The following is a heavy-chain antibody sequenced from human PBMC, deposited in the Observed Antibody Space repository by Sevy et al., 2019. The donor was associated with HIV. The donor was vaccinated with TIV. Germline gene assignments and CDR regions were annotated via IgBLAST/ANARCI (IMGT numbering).Heavy chain of an antibody. CDR1: AFTFDVYG. V-gene: IGHV3-23*01. CDR2: ILAGGEVP. J-gene: IGHJ4*02. CDR3: AKLGSGGGDNRHLDS. Sequence: GGSLRLSCAASAFTFDVYGMTWVRQPPGKGLEWVSYILAGGEVPRYAEPVKGRFTISRDNSKNILYLQMNSLRAEDTAVYYCAKLGSGGGDNRHLDSWGQGTLVTVSS. D-gene: IGHD2-21*02.